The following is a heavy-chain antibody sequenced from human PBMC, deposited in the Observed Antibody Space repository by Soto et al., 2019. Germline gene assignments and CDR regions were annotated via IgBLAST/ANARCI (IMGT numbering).Heavy chain of an antibody. CDR2: ISGTGGNT. J-gene: IGHJ4*02. CDR1: GFTFSSYA. CDR3: AASMVRRVIHY. D-gene: IGHD3-10*01. V-gene: IGHV3-23*01. Sequence: GGSLRLSCAASGFTFSSYALIWVRQAPGKGPEWFSAISGTGGNTYYADSVKGRFTISRDNSKNTLYLQMNSLRAEDTAVYYYAASMVRRVIHYWGQGTLVTVSS.